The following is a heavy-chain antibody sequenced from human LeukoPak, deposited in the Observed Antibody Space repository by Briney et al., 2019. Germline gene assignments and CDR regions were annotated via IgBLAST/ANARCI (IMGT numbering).Heavy chain of an antibody. Sequence: GGSLRLSCAASGFTFTSYSMSWVRQAPGKGLEWVSAISPSGGSTYYADSVKGRFTISRDNSRNTLYLQMNSLRADDTAVFYCARDLEQWLSCPDSWAQGTLVTVSS. V-gene: IGHV3-23*01. CDR2: ISPSGGST. D-gene: IGHD6-19*01. J-gene: IGHJ4*02. CDR3: ARDLEQWLSCPDS. CDR1: GFTFTSYS.